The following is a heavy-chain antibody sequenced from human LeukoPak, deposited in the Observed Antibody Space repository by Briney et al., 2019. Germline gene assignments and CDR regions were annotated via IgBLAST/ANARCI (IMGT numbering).Heavy chain of an antibody. Sequence: GGSLRLSCAASGFTFSSYGMHWVRQAPGKGLEWVAVISYDGSNKYYADSVKGRFTISRDNSKNTLYLQMNSLRAEDMAVYYCAKRRLGGDYFDYWGQGTLVTVSS. V-gene: IGHV3-30*18. J-gene: IGHJ4*02. CDR3: AKRRLGGDYFDY. D-gene: IGHD3-10*01. CDR1: GFTFSSYG. CDR2: ISYDGSNK.